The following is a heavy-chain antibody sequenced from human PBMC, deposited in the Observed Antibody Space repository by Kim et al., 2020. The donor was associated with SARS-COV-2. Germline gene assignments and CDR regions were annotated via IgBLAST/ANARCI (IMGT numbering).Heavy chain of an antibody. D-gene: IGHD2-21*01. V-gene: IGHV3-53*01. Sequence: TKYAESGKGRFTISRDNSKNTLYLQMNSRGAEDTAVYYCARGAYLYYFDYWGQGTLVTVSS. CDR2: T. CDR3: ARGAYLYYFDY. J-gene: IGHJ4*02.